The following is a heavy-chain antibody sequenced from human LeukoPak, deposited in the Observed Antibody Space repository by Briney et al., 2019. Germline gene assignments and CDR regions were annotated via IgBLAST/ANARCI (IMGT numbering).Heavy chain of an antibody. CDR3: AGGSNYYDSSGYFD. CDR2: IKQDGSEK. V-gene: IGHV3-7*01. CDR1: GFTFSSYW. J-gene: IGHJ4*02. Sequence: GGSLRLSCAASGFTFSSYWMSWVRQAPGKGLEWVANIKQDGSEKYYVDSVKGRFTISRDNAKNSLYLQMNSLRAEDTAVYYCAGGSNYYDSSGYFDWGQGTLVTVSS. D-gene: IGHD3-22*01.